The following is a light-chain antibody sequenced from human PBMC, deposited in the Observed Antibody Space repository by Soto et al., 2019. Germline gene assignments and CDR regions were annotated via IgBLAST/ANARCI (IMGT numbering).Light chain of an antibody. CDR1: SSNIGNNF. CDR2: DNY. CDR3: GTWDSSLSAGV. V-gene: IGLV1-51*01. J-gene: IGLJ2*01. Sequence: QSVLTQPPSVSAAPGQKVTISCSGSSSNIGNNFVSWYQQLPGTAPKLLIYDNYHRPSGIPDRFSGSKSGTSATLGITGLQTGDEADYYCGTWDSSLSAGVFGGRTQLTVL.